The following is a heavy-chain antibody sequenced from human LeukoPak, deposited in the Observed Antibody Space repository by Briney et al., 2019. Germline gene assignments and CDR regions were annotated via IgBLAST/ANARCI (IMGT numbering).Heavy chain of an antibody. J-gene: IGHJ4*02. CDR2: ILYDGSDN. V-gene: IGHV3-30-3*01. CDR1: GFSFSTYA. D-gene: IGHD3-10*01. Sequence: GGSLRLSCAASGFSFSTYAMHWVRQAPGKGLEWVAIILYDGSDNHHADSVKGRFIISRDSSKNILYLQMNSLRGEDTAIYYCARREIVYYGSGSYYNPTGGDLIGYWGQGTLVTVSS. CDR3: ARREIVYYGSGSYYNPTGGDLIGY.